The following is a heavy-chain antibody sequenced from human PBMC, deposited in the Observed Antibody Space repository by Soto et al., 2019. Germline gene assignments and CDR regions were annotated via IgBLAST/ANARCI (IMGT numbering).Heavy chain of an antibody. V-gene: IGHV4-30-2*01. Sequence: QLQLQESGSGLVKPSQTLSLTCAVSGGSISSGGYSWSWIRQQPGKGLEWNGYIYHSGSSYYNPFPKSLVTKSVDRTKIQFSLKLSSVTSADTSVYYCARGAPVVNDYWGHVTLVTVSS. CDR2: IYHSGSS. CDR1: GGSISSGGYS. D-gene: IGHD3-22*01. J-gene: IGHJ4*01. CDR3: ARGAPVVNDY.